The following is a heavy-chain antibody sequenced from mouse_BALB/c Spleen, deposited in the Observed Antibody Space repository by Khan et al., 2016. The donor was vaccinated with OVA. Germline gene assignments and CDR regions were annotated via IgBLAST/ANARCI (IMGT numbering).Heavy chain of an antibody. J-gene: IGHJ4*01. CDR3: ARVGYSGTMDY. CDR2: INTYTGEQ. D-gene: IGHD2-14*01. CDR1: GYTFTNNG. V-gene: IGHV9-3-1*01. Sequence: QIQLVQSGPELKKPGETVKISCKASGYTFTNNGMNWVKQNPGKGLKWMGWINTYTGEQTYVDDFKGRFAFSLETSANHAYLQINNLKNEDTATYFCARVGYSGTMDYWGQGTSVTVSS.